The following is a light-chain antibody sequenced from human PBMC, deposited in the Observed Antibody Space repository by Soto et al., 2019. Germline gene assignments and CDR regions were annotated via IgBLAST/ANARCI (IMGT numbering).Light chain of an antibody. Sequence: QSVPTQPPSASGSPGQSVTISCTGTSSDVGGYNYVSWYQQHPGKAPKVMIYEVSKRPSGVPDRFSGSKSGNTASLTVSGLQAEDEADYYCSSYAGSNYFVFGTGTKVTVL. J-gene: IGLJ1*01. CDR3: SSYAGSNYFV. CDR1: SSDVGGYNY. V-gene: IGLV2-8*01. CDR2: EVS.